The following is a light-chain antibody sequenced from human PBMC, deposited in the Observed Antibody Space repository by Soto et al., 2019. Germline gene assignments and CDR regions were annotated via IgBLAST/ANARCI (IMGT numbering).Light chain of an antibody. Sequence: EIVVTQSPATLSVSPGGRATLSCRASQSVSSNLAWYQQKPGQAPRLLIYGASTRATGIPARFSGSGSGTEFTLTISSLQSADFAVYYCQQYNNWPPTFGQGTKVDIK. J-gene: IGKJ1*01. CDR2: GAS. CDR1: QSVSSN. V-gene: IGKV3-15*01. CDR3: QQYNNWPPT.